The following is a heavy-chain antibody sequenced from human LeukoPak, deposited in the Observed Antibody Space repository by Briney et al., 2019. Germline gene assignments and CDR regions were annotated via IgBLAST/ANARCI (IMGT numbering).Heavy chain of an antibody. CDR1: GYTFTSYG. D-gene: IGHD3-3*01. V-gene: IGHV1-18*01. J-gene: IGHJ4*02. CDR2: ISAYNGNT. CDR3: XXXXVWXXXFWSGYHTFDY. Sequence: ASVKVSCKASGYTFTSYGISWVRQAPGQGLEWMGWISAYNGNTNYAQKLQGRVTMTTDTSTSTAYMELRSLRSDDTAVYYCXXXXVWXXXFWSGYHTFDYXGQGXLVTVXX.